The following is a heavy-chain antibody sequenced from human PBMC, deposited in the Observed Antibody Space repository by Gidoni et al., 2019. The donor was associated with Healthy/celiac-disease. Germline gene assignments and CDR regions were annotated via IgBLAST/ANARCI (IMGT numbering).Heavy chain of an antibody. J-gene: IGHJ3*02. CDR3: ARDLDAFDI. CDR1: GGSISSSSYY. Sequence: QLQLQESGPGLVKPSETLSLTCTVSGGSISSSSYYWGWISQPPGQGLEWIGSIYYRGSTYYNPSLKSRVTISVDTSKNQFSLKLSSVTAADTAVYYCARDLDAFDIWGQGTMVTVSS. V-gene: IGHV4-39*01. CDR2: IYYRGST.